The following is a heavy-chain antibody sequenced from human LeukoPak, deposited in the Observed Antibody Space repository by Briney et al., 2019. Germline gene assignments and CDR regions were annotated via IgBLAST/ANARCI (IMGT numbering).Heavy chain of an antibody. Sequence: GMTVRLSCAASGFTFSTYGMHWVRQAPAKGQEWVAVMSSDGSNKCCADSVKGRFTISRDNTKNTLLLQMNSLRVEDTAVYYCARGLLSNSQRGYFDYWGQGTLVSVSS. D-gene: IGHD1-26*01. CDR3: ARGLLSNSQRGYFDY. J-gene: IGHJ4*02. V-gene: IGHV3-30*03. CDR2: MSSDGSNK. CDR1: GFTFSTYG.